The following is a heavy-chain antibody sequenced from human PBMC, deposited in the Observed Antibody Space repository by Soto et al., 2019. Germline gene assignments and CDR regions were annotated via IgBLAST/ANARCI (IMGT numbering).Heavy chain of an antibody. D-gene: IGHD5-18*01. V-gene: IGHV1-18*01. Sequence: ASVKVSCKASGYTFTSYGISWVRQAPGQGLEWMGWISAYNRNTNYAQKLQGRVTMTTDTSTSTAYMELRSLRSDDTAVYYCARDPNTAMVTGEFDYWGQGTLVTVSS. CDR2: ISAYNRNT. CDR3: ARDPNTAMVTGEFDY. CDR1: GYTFTSYG. J-gene: IGHJ4*02.